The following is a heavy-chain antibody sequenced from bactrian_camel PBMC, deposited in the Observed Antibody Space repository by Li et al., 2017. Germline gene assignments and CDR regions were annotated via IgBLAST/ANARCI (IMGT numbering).Heavy chain of an antibody. V-gene: IGHV3S31*01. Sequence: DVKLVESGGDLVQPGGSLRLSCAASGFTFSTYAMSWVRQAPGKGLEWVSGILTSGDTHYDYSVMGRFTISRDNAKNTLYLQMNNLKTDDAAVYYCATQTTGWAFRYWGQGTQVTVS. CDR2: ILTSGDT. CDR3: ATQTTGWAFRY. CDR1: GFTFSTYA. D-gene: IGHD5*01. J-gene: IGHJ6*01.